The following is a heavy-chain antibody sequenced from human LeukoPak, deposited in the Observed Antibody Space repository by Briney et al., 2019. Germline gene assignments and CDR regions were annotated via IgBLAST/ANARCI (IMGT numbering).Heavy chain of an antibody. J-gene: IGHJ4*02. CDR3: AGHPEQYYYDSSGYYAY. Sequence: GASVKVSCKASGYTFTGYYMHWVRQAPGQGLEWMGWINPNSGGTNYAQKFQGRVTMTRDTSISTAYMELSRLRSDDTAVYYCAGHPEQYYYDSSGYYAYWGQGTLVTVSS. V-gene: IGHV1-2*02. CDR2: INPNSGGT. CDR1: GYTFTGYY. D-gene: IGHD3-22*01.